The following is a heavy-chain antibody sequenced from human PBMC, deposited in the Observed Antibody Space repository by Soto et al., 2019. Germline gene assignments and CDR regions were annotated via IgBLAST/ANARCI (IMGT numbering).Heavy chain of an antibody. J-gene: IGHJ6*03. Sequence: PSETLSLTCTVSGGSISSYYWSWIRQPPGKGLEWIGYIYYSGSTNYNPSLKSRVTISVDTSKNQFSLKLSSVTAADTAVYYCATKGGGYCTNGVCYRARDYYCYYMDVWGKGTTVTVSS. V-gene: IGHV4-59*08. CDR2: IYYSGST. CDR1: GGSISSYY. D-gene: IGHD2-8*01. CDR3: ATKGGGYCTNGVCYRARDYYCYYMDV.